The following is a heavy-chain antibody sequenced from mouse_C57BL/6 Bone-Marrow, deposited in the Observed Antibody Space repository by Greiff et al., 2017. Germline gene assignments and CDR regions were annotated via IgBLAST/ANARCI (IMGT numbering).Heavy chain of an antibody. CDR3: TTKGGRYFDV. Sequence: EVQLQQSGAELVRPGASVKLSCTASGFNIKDDYMHWVKQRPEQGLEWIGWIDPENGDTAYASKFQGKATITADTSSNTAYLQLSSLTSEDTAVYYCTTKGGRYFDVWGTGTTVTVSS. CDR2: IDPENGDT. V-gene: IGHV14-4*01. J-gene: IGHJ1*03. CDR1: GFNIKDDY. D-gene: IGHD1-1*02.